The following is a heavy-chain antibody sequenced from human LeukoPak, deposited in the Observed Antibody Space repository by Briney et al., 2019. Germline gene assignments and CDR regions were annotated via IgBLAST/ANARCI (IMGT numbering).Heavy chain of an antibody. V-gene: IGHV1-69*13. J-gene: IGHJ3*02. D-gene: IGHD2-21*02. Sequence: ASVKVSCKASGGTFSSYAISWVRQAPGQGLEWMGGIIPIFDRASYAQKFQGRVTITADESTSTAYMELSSLRSEDTAVYYCARVTESEAFDIWGQGTMVTVSS. CDR1: GGTFSSYA. CDR3: ARVTESEAFDI. CDR2: IIPIFDRA.